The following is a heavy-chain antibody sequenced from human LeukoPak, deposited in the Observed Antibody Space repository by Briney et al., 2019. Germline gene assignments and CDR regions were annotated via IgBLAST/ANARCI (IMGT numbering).Heavy chain of an antibody. CDR1: GFTFSRYN. CDR3: ARDPTPLYSSSSGGIDY. CDR2: IIRTGNYI. D-gene: IGHD6-13*01. J-gene: IGHJ4*02. V-gene: IGHV3-21*01. Sequence: PGGPLRLSCAPSGFTFSRYNINWAPQAPGKGLEGVSSIIRTGNYIYYADSVKGRFTISRDNAQNSLFLQMNSLRVEDTAVYYCARDPTPLYSSSSGGIDYWGQGTLVTVSS.